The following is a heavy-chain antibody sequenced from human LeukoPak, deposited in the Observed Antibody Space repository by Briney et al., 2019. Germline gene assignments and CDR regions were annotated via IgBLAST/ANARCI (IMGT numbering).Heavy chain of an antibody. CDR3: ARGPWLFGMDA. J-gene: IGHJ6*02. CDR2: INWNGGGT. V-gene: IGHV3-20*01. Sequence: GGSLRLSCAASGFTFDDYGMSWVRQAPGKGLEWVSGINWNGGGTGYADSVKGRFTISRDNAKNSLYLQMNSLRAEDTALYHCARGPWLFGMDAWGQGTTVTVSS. CDR1: GFTFDDYG. D-gene: IGHD3-9*01.